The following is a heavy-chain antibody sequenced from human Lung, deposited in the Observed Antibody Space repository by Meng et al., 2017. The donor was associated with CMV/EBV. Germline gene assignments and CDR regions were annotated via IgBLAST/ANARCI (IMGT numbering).Heavy chain of an antibody. D-gene: IGHD3-10*01. CDR3: ARDLRVRGVKGGSRYYGMDV. J-gene: IGHJ6*02. Sequence: GESLKISCAASGFTFSSYWMHWVRQAPGKGLVWVSRINSDGSSTSYADSVKGRFTISRDNAENTLYLQMNSLRAEDTAVYYCARDLRVRGVKGGSRYYGMDVWGQGTTVTVSS. CDR1: GFTFSSYW. V-gene: IGHV3-74*01. CDR2: INSDGSST.